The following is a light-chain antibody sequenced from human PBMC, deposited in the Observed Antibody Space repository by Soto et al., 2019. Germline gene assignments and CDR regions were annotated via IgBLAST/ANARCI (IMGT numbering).Light chain of an antibody. CDR2: DVS. CDR1: SGDVGAYNY. Sequence: QSALTQPASVSGSPGQSITISCTGTSGDVGAYNYVSWFQQHPGKAPRLIIYDVSNRPSGVSNRFSGSKSGNTASLTISGLQAEDEADYYCSSYTTSTTGVFGGGTKVTVL. CDR3: SSYTTSTTGV. J-gene: IGLJ3*02. V-gene: IGLV2-14*01.